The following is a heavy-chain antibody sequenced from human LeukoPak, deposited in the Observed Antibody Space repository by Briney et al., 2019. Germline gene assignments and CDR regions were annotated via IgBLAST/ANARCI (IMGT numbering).Heavy chain of an antibody. J-gene: IGHJ3*02. CDR1: GGSVSNYY. CDR2: IYYSGST. CDR3: ARSPRTGAGARAFDI. V-gene: IGHV4-59*02. D-gene: IGHD7-27*01. Sequence: SETLSLTCSVSGGSVSNYYWSWIRQPPGKGLEWIGYIYYSGSTNYNPSLKSRVTMSVDTSKNQFSLKLSSVTALDTAVYYCARSPRTGAGARAFDIWGQGTMVTVSS.